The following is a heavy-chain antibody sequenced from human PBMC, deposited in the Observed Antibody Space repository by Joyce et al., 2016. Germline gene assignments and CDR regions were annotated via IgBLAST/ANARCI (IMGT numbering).Heavy chain of an antibody. CDR2: IDPSDSYT. Sequence: EVQLVQSGAEVKKPGESLRISCKGSGYSFTSYWINWVRQMPGKGLEWMGRIDPSDSYTNSSPSFQGHVTISADKSISTAYLQWSSLKASDTAMYYCARPRYCSGGSCLNWFDPWGQGTLVTVSS. V-gene: IGHV5-10-1*01. D-gene: IGHD2-15*01. CDR1: GYSFTSYW. J-gene: IGHJ5*02. CDR3: ARPRYCSGGSCLNWFDP.